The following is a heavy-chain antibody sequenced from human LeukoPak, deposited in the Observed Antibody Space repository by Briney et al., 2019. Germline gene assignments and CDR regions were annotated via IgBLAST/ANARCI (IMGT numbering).Heavy chain of an antibody. CDR1: GYTFTSYY. CDR2: INPSGGST. D-gene: IGHD3-9*01. J-gene: IGHJ4*02. Sequence: GASVKVSCKASGYTFTSYYMHWVRQAPGQGLEWMGIINPSGGSTSYAQKFQGRITVTRDTSISTAYMELSRLRSDDTAVYYCARGRYFDGNWGQGTLVTVSS. V-gene: IGHV1-46*01. CDR3: ARGRYFDGN.